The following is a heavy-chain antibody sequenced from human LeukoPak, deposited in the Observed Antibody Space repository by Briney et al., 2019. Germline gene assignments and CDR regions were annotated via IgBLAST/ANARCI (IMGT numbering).Heavy chain of an antibody. CDR3: VRQRGRCSGGSCYPGVYFEH. CDR1: GGSISSSSYY. V-gene: IGHV4-39*01. J-gene: IGHJ1*01. D-gene: IGHD2-15*01. CDR2: IYYSGST. Sequence: SETLSLTCTVSGGSISSSSYYWGWIRQPPGKGLEWIGSIYYSGSTYYNPSLKRRVTISVDTSKNQFSLKLSSVTAADTAVYYCVRQRGRCSGGSCYPGVYFEHWGQGTLVTVSS.